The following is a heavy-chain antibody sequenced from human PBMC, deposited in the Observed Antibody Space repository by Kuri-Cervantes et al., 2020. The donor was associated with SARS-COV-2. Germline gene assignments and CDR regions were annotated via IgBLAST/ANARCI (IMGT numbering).Heavy chain of an antibody. D-gene: IGHD1-26*01. CDR1: GGSITNHH. CDR3: ARGKGGDNDWFDP. V-gene: IGHV4-59*11. Sequence: SETLSLTCTVSGGSITNHHWSWIRQPPGKGLEWIGYIYYSGTTNYNPSLKSRVTMSVDTSKNQFSLKLSSVTAADMAVYYCARGKGGDNDWFDPWGQGTLVTVSS. J-gene: IGHJ5*02. CDR2: IYYSGTT.